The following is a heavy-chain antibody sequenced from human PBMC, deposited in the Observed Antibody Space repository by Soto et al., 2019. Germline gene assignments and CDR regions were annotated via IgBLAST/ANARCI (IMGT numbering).Heavy chain of an antibody. V-gene: IGHV3-23*01. Sequence: GSLRLSCAASGFTFSSYAMSWVRQAPGKGLEWVSAISGSGGSTYYADSVKGRFTISRDNSKNTLYLQMNSLRAEDTAVYYCAKDPAMVRGVIISHWGQGTLVTVSS. CDR1: GFTFSSYA. CDR2: ISGSGGST. CDR3: AKDPAMVRGVIISH. D-gene: IGHD3-10*01. J-gene: IGHJ4*02.